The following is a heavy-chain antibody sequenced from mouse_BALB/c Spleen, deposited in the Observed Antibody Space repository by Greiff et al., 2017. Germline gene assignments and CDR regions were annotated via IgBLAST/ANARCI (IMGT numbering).Heavy chain of an antibody. CDR3: ARSYYGSSQYYFDY. CDR2: INPSNGRT. J-gene: IGHJ2*01. D-gene: IGHD1-1*01. Sequence: QVQLQQPGAELVKPGASVKLSCEASGYTFTSYWMHWVTQRPGQGLEWIGEINPSNGRTNYNEKFKSKATLTVDKSSSTAYMQLSSLTSEDSAVYYCARSYYGSSQYYFDYWGQGTTLTVSS. V-gene: IGHV1S81*02. CDR1: GYTFTSYW.